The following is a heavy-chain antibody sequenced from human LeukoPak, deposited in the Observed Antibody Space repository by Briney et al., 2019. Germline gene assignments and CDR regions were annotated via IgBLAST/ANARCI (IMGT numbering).Heavy chain of an antibody. J-gene: IGHJ3*02. CDR3: AREFMVGARGSRKGAFDI. D-gene: IGHD1-26*01. Sequence: SQTLSLTCAISGDSVSSNSAAWNWIRQSPSRGLEWLGRTYHRSKWYNDYAVSVKSRITINPDTSKNQFSLQLNSVTPEDTAVYYCAREFMVGARGSRKGAFDIWGQGTMVTVSS. V-gene: IGHV6-1*01. CDR1: GDSVSSNSAA. CDR2: TYHRSKWYN.